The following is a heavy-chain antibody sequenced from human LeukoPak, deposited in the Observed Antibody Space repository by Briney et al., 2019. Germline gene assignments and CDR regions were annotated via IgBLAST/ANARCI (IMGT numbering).Heavy chain of an antibody. J-gene: IGHJ4*02. CDR1: GYSISSDYY. V-gene: IGHV4-38-2*02. CDR3: ARGGLWIYYFDY. D-gene: IGHD5-18*01. CDR2: IYHSGST. Sequence: PSETLSLTCTVSGYSISSDYYWGWIRQPPGKGLEWIGSIYHSGSTYYNPSLKSRVTISVDTSKNQSSLKLSSVTAAGTAVYYCARGGLWIYYFDYWGQGTLVTVSS.